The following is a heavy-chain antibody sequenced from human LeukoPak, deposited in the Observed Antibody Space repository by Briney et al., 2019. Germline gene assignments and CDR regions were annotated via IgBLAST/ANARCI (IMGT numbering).Heavy chain of an antibody. CDR1: GGTFSSYA. Sequence: SVKVSCKASGGTFSSYAISWVRQAPGQGLEWMGGIIPIFGTANYAQKFQGGVTITADEPTSTAYMELSSLRSEDTAVYYCARGTTYYYDSSGSFDIWGQGTMVTVSS. D-gene: IGHD3-22*01. CDR2: IIPIFGTA. J-gene: IGHJ3*02. V-gene: IGHV1-69*13. CDR3: ARGTTYYYDSSGSFDI.